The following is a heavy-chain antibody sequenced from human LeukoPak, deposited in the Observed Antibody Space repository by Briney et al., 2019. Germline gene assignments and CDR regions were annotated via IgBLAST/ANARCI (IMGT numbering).Heavy chain of an antibody. CDR3: ARDPGVAYTDAFDI. Sequence: GGSLRLSCAASGFTFNSYSMNWVRQAPGKGLEWVSSISGSNSYIYYADSMKGRFTISRDNAKISLYLQMNSLRAEDTAVYYCARDPGVAYTDAFDIWGQGTMVTVSS. CDR1: GFTFNSYS. J-gene: IGHJ3*02. CDR2: ISGSNSYI. V-gene: IGHV3-21*01. D-gene: IGHD2-8*02.